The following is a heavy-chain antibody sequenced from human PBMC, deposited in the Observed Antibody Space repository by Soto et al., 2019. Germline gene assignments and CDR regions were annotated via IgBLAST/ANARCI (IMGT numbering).Heavy chain of an antibody. CDR3: TRVEYYYGSGTKNAHYGMDV. CDR2: IRSNANGGTK. J-gene: IGHJ6*02. V-gene: IGHV3-49*04. CDR1: GFTFGNYA. Sequence: PVGSLRLSCTASGFTFGNYAMSWVRQAPGKGLEWVGFIRSNANGGTKEYPAPVKGRITIIRDYSKSIAYMQMNSLKTEDKAVYYSTRVEYYYGSGTKNAHYGMDVWGQGTTVTVSS. D-gene: IGHD3-10*01.